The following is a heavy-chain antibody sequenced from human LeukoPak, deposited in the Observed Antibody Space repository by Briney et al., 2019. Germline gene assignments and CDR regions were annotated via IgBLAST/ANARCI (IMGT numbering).Heavy chain of an antibody. CDR2: IYSGGST. D-gene: IGHD2-8*01. J-gene: IGHJ4*02. CDR3: ARESPPYCTNGVCPNFDY. CDR1: GFTVSSNY. V-gene: IGHV3-53*01. Sequence: GGSLRLSCAASGFTVSSNYMSWVRQAPGKGLEWVSVIYSGGSTYYADSVKGRFTISRDNSKNTLYLQMNSLRAEDTAVYYCARESPPYCTNGVCPNFDYWGQGTLVTVSS.